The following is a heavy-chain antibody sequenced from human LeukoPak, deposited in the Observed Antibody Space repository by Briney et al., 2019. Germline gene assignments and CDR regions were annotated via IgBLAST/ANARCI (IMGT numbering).Heavy chain of an antibody. D-gene: IGHD1-26*01. CDR1: GGSISSYY. Sequence: KPSETLSLTCTVSGGSISSYYWSWIRQPPGKEREWIGYIYYSGSTNYNPSLDSRLTISVDTSKNHFSLKLSSVTAADTAIYFCARHVVVGDAFDIWGQGTVVTVSS. CDR2: IYYSGST. J-gene: IGHJ3*02. CDR3: ARHVVVGDAFDI. V-gene: IGHV4-59*08.